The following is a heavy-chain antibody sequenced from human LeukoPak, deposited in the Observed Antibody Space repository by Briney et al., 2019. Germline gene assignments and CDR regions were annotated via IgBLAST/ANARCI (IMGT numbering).Heavy chain of an antibody. V-gene: IGHV1-18*01. J-gene: IGHJ6*02. CDR2: ISAYNGNT. Sequence: GASVKVSCKASGYTFTSYGISWVRQAPGQGLEWMGWISAYNGNTNYAQKLQGRVTMTIDTSTSTAYMELRSLRSDDTAVYYCARCPDDFWSGYHYGMDVWGQGATVTVSS. CDR3: ARCPDDFWSGYHYGMDV. CDR1: GYTFTSYG. D-gene: IGHD3-3*01.